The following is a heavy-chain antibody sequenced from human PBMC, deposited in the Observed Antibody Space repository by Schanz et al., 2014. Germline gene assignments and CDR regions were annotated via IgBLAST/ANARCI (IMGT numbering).Heavy chain of an antibody. CDR2: ISAYNGNT. D-gene: IGHD5-18*01. J-gene: IGHJ3*02. Sequence: QVQLVQSGAEMKKPGASVKVSCKASGYTFTGYYMHWVRQAPGQGLEWMGWISAYNGNTNYAQKLQGRVTMTTDTSTSTAYMELSSLKSDDTALYYCTRGGYSYALSAFDIWGQGTMVTVSS. V-gene: IGHV1-18*04. CDR1: GYTFTGYY. CDR3: TRGGYSYALSAFDI.